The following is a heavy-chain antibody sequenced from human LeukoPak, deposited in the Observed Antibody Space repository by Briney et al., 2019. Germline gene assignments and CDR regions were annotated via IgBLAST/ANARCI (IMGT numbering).Heavy chain of an antibody. V-gene: IGHV3-9*01. CDR3: AKHSRYSSSRWYYYMDV. D-gene: IGHD6-13*01. Sequence: PGGSLRLSCAASGFTFDDYAMHWVRQAPGKGLEWVSGISWNSGSIGYADSVKGRFTISRDNAKNSLYLQMNSLRAEDTAVYYCAKHSRYSSSRWYYYMDVWGKGTTVTVSS. CDR2: ISWNSGSI. J-gene: IGHJ6*03. CDR1: GFTFDDYA.